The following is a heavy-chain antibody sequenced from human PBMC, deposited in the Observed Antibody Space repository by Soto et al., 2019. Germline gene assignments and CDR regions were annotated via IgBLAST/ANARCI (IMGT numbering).Heavy chain of an antibody. D-gene: IGHD5-18*01. V-gene: IGHV1-69*01. Sequence: QVQLVQSGAEVKKPGSSVNVSCKASGGTFSSYAISWVRQAPGQGLEWMGGIIPIFGTANYAQKFQGRVTITADESTSTAYMELSSLRSEDTAVYYCARDVQYSYGSGGAFDIWGQGTMVTVSS. CDR1: GGTFSSYA. CDR3: ARDVQYSYGSGGAFDI. J-gene: IGHJ3*02. CDR2: IIPIFGTA.